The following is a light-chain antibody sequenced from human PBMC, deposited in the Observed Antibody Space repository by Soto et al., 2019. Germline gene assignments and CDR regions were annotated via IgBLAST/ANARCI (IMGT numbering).Light chain of an antibody. CDR2: QAS. CDR3: QQYKSYPYT. Sequence: DIQMTQSPSTLSASVGDRVTITCRASQSISSWLAWYQQKPGKAPKLLIYQASSLDCGVTSRFSGSASGTGFTLTISSLQPDEFATYYCQQYKSYPYTFGQETKVEIK. V-gene: IGKV1-5*03. CDR1: QSISSW. J-gene: IGKJ2*01.